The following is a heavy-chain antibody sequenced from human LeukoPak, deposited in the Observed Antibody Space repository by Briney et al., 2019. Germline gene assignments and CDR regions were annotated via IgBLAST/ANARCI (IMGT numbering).Heavy chain of an antibody. CDR1: GGSISSSSYY. J-gene: IGHJ4*02. CDR2: IYYSGST. Sequence: SETLSLTCTVSGGSISSSSYYWGWIRQPPGKGLEWIGSIYYSGSTYYNPSLKSRVTISVDTSKNQFSLKLSSVTAADTAVYYCARDGITMVRGVYWGQGTLVTVSS. V-gene: IGHV4-39*07. CDR3: ARDGITMVRGVY. D-gene: IGHD3-10*01.